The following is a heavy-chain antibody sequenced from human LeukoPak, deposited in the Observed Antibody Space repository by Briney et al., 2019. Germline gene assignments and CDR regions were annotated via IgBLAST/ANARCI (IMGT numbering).Heavy chain of an antibody. CDR3: AREFPSILT. D-gene: IGHD2-21*01. J-gene: IGHJ5*02. CDR1: GFTFISYS. CDR2: ISSSSSYI. Sequence: GGSLRLSCAASGFTFISYSMNWVRQAPGKGLKWAPSISSSSSYIYYADSVTGRFTTSRDNAKNSLYLQMNSLRAEDTAVYYCAREFPSILTWGQGTLVTVSS. V-gene: IGHV3-21*01.